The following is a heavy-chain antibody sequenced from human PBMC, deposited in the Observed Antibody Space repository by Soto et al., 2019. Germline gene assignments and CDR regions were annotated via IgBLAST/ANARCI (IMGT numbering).Heavy chain of an antibody. CDR1: GYTFTSYY. CDR2: INPSGGST. J-gene: IGHJ4*02. V-gene: IGHV1-46*01. D-gene: IGHD1-26*01. Sequence: ASVKVSCKAAGYTFTSYYMHWVRQAPGQGLEWMGIINPSGGSTSYAQKFQGRVTMTRDTSTSTIYMELSSLRSEDTAVYYCARVRKDSVGAKGAFDYWGQGTLVTVSS. CDR3: ARVRKDSVGAKGAFDY.